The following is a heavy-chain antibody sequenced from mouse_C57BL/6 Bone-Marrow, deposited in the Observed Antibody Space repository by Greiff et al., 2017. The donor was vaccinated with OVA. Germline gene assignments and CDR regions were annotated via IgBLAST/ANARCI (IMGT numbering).Heavy chain of an antibody. V-gene: IGHV1-15*01. CDR2: IDPETGGT. D-gene: IGHD2-4*01. CDR3: TRGDDYDWFAY. Sequence: QVQLVESGAELVRPGASVTLSCKASGYTFTDYEMHWVKQTPVHGLEWIGAIDPETGGTAYNQKFKGKAILTADKSSSTAYMELRSLTSEDSAVYYCTRGDDYDWFAYWGQGTLVTVSA. J-gene: IGHJ3*01. CDR1: GYTFTDYE.